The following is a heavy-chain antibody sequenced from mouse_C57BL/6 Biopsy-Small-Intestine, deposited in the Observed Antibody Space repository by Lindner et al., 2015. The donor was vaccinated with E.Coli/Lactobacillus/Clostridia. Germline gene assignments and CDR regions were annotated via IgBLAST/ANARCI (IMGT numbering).Heavy chain of an antibody. Sequence: VQLQESGAELARPGASVKMSCKASGYTFTSYTMHWVKQRPGQGLEWIGYINPSSGYTKYNQKFKDKATLTADKSSSTAYMQLSSLTSEDSAVYYCAREAQAPWFAYWGQGTLVTVSA. V-gene: IGHV1-4*01. CDR3: AREAQAPWFAY. CDR2: INPSSGYT. J-gene: IGHJ3*01. D-gene: IGHD3-2*02. CDR1: GYTFTSYT.